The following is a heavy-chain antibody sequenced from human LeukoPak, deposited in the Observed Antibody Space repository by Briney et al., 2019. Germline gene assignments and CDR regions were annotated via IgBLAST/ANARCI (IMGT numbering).Heavy chain of an antibody. CDR3: ATSRGYCSSTSCRDDYYFDY. V-gene: IGHV1-2*02. Sequence: ASVTVSCKASGYTFTSYGINWVRQAPGQGLEWMGWINPNSGGTNYAQKFQGRVTMTRDTSISTAYMELSRLRSDDTAVYYCATSRGYCSSTSCRDDYYFDYWGQGTLVTVSS. J-gene: IGHJ4*02. D-gene: IGHD2-2*01. CDR2: INPNSGGT. CDR1: GYTFTSYG.